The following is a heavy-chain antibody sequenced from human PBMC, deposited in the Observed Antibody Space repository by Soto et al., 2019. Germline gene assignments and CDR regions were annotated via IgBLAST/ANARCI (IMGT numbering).Heavy chain of an antibody. V-gene: IGHV1-18*01. CDR1: GYTFTSYG. CDR3: ARILGIAAAGTDYYYYGMDV. Sequence: ASVKVSCKASGYTFTSYGISWVRQAPGQGLEWMGWISAYNGNTNYAQKLQGRVTMTTDASTSTAYMELRSLRSDDTAVYYCARILGIAAAGTDYYYYGMDVWGQGTPLPVSS. D-gene: IGHD6-13*01. J-gene: IGHJ6*02. CDR2: ISAYNGNT.